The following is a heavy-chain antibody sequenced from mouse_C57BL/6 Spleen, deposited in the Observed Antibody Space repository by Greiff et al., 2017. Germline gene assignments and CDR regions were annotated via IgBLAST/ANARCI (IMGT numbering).Heavy chain of an antibody. V-gene: IGHV3-6*01. D-gene: IGHD1-1*01. CDR1: GYSITSGYY. CDR3: ARDSYGSSFAY. CDR2: ISYDGSN. J-gene: IGHJ3*01. Sequence: EESGPGLVKPSQSLSLTCSVTGYSITSGYYWNWIRQFPGNKLEWMGYISYDGSNNYNPSLKNRISITRDTSKNQFFLKLNSVTTEDTATYYCARDSYGSSFAYWGQGTLVTVSA.